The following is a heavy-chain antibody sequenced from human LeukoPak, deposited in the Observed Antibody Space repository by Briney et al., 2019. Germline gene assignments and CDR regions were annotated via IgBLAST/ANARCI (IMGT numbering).Heavy chain of an antibody. CDR3: ASTGYSYGYSLDY. D-gene: IGHD5-18*01. V-gene: IGHV3-21*01. Sequence: GGSLRLSCAASGFTFSSYAMSWVRQAPGKGLEWVSSISSSSSYIYYADSVKGRFTISRDNAKNSLYLQMNSLRAEDTAVYYCASTGYSYGYSLDYWGQGTLVTVSS. J-gene: IGHJ4*02. CDR2: ISSSSSYI. CDR1: GFTFSSYA.